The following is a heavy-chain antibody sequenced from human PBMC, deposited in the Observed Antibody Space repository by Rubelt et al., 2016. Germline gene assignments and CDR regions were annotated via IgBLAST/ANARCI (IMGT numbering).Heavy chain of an antibody. Sequence: QVQLQESGPGLVRPSGTLSLTCVVSGGSISSSDWWSWVRQPPGKGLEWIGSIFYSGSTYYHPSLKSRVTISVDTSKNQFSLKVSSVTAADTAVYYCARRNGEPIDYWGQGTLVTVSS. V-gene: IGHV4-4*02. J-gene: IGHJ4*02. D-gene: IGHD3-10*01. CDR3: ARRNGEPIDY. CDR1: GGSISSSDW. CDR2: IFYSGST.